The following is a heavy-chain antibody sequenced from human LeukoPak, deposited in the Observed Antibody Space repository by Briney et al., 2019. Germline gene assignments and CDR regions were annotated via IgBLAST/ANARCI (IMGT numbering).Heavy chain of an antibody. CDR3: ARDSYSGSISSHYYYYYYMDV. J-gene: IGHJ6*03. V-gene: IGHV1-46*01. CDR2: INPSGGST. Sequence: GGSLRLSCAASGFTFSSYAMHWVRQAPGQGLEWMGIINPSGGSTSYAQKFQGRVTMTRDMSTSTVYMELSSLRSEDTAVYYCARDSYSGSISSHYYYYYYMDVWGKGTTVTVSS. CDR1: GFTFSSYA. D-gene: IGHD5-12*01.